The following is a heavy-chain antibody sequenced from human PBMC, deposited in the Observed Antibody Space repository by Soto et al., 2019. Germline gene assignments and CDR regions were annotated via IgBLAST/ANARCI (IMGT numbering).Heavy chain of an antibody. CDR2: ISSSSSTI. D-gene: IGHD1-20*01. J-gene: IGHJ4*02. Sequence: VQLVESGGGLVQPGGSLRLSCAAAGFTFSSYSMNWVRQAPGKGLEWVSYISSSSSTIYYADSVKGRFTISRDNAKNSLYLQMNSLRAEDTAVYYCARDAYNYGAPPPPFFDYWGQGTLVTVSS. V-gene: IGHV3-48*01. CDR1: GFTFSSYS. CDR3: ARDAYNYGAPPPPFFDY.